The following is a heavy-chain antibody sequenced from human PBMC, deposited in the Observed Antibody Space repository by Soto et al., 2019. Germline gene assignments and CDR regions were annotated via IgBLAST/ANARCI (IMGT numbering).Heavy chain of an antibody. V-gene: IGHV3-23*01. D-gene: IGHD3-22*01. CDR2: ISGSGANI. J-gene: IGHJ6*03. Sequence: GGSLRLSCIASGFTFNRFALRWVRQAPGKGLEWVSAISGSGANIYYAESVKGRFTISRDNPKSTVYLQMSGLRPEDTAVYYCARLSSGSTYYMDVWGKGTTVTVSS. CDR3: ARLSSGSTYYMDV. CDR1: GFTFNRFA.